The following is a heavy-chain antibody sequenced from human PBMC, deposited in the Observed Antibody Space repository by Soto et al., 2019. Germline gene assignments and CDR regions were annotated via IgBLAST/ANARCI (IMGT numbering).Heavy chain of an antibody. CDR1: GDTFTDNY. Sequence: AAGKVCCKASGDTFTDNYIHWGRPAPGPGVEWMGWINRKSGGTNYPQKFQGRVTMNSGTSLRTVHLTPTRLTSDGTAGDYCAIELANGGHRAVFSFWSQGSLDIGSS. D-gene: IGHD3-9*01. CDR3: AIELANGGHRAVFSF. J-gene: IGHJ4*02. CDR2: INRKSGGT. V-gene: IGHV1-2*02.